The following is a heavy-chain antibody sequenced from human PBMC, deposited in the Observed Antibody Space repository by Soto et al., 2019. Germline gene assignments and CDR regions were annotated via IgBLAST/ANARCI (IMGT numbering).Heavy chain of an antibody. CDR2: IKQDGSEK. V-gene: IGHV3-7*01. Sequence: EVQLVESGGGLVQPGGSLRLSCAASGFTFSSYWMSWVRQAPGKGLEWVANIKQDGSEKYYVDSVKGRFTISRDNAKNTLYRQMNGLRAEDTAVYYCARKYSSGWYRGRGSYFYLWGRGTLVTVSS. J-gene: IGHJ2*01. CDR3: ARKYSSGWYRGRGSYFYL. CDR1: GFTFSSYW. D-gene: IGHD6-19*01.